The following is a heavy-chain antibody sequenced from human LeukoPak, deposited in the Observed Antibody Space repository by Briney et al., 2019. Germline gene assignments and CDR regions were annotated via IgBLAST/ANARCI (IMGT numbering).Heavy chain of an antibody. CDR1: GGSISSYC. CDR3: ARHLSTYYDSSGYSYYFDY. V-gene: IGHV4-59*08. Sequence: KPSETLSLTCTVSGGSISSYCWSWIRQPPGKGLEWIGYIYYSGSTNYNPSLKSRVTISVDTSKNQFSLKLSSVAAADTAVYYCARHLSTYYDSSGYSYYFDYWGQGTLVTVSS. CDR2: IYYSGST. J-gene: IGHJ4*02. D-gene: IGHD3-22*01.